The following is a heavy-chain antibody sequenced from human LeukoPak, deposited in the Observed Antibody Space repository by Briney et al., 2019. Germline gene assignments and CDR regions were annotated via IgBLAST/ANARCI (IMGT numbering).Heavy chain of an antibody. J-gene: IGHJ4*02. D-gene: IGHD4-17*01. Sequence: GGSLRLSCAASGFTFSSYGMHWVRQAPGKGLEWVGIMSNSGENTFYGEAVKGRFTISRDNSQNTLYLQMNSLRAEDTAVYYCAKGGASVTRYVDYWGQGTLVTVSS. V-gene: IGHV3-30*18. CDR2: MSNSGENT. CDR1: GFTFSSYG. CDR3: AKGGASVTRYVDY.